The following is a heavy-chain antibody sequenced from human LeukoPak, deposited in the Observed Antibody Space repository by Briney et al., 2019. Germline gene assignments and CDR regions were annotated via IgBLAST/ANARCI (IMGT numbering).Heavy chain of an antibody. Sequence: ASVKVSCKVSGHTLTELSIHCVRQAPGKGLEWMGGFDPEDGETIYAQKFQGRVTMTEDTSTDTAYMELSSLRSEDTAVYYCATGRFSSSPYYYYYYMDVWGKGTTVTVSS. V-gene: IGHV1-24*01. D-gene: IGHD6-13*01. CDR1: GHTLTELS. CDR2: FDPEDGET. CDR3: ATGRFSSSPYYYYYYMDV. J-gene: IGHJ6*03.